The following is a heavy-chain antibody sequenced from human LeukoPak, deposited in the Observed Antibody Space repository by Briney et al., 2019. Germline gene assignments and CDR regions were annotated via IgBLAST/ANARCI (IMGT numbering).Heavy chain of an antibody. V-gene: IGHV4-34*01. J-gene: IGHJ6*03. CDR1: GGSFSDYY. CDR2: MSPSGSS. CDR3: ARGRQDVNMILVVMAGVSYYLDV. D-gene: IGHD3-22*01. Sequence: PSETLSLTCAVYGGSFSDYYWTWIRQTPGKGLEWIGEMSPSGSSNYNPSLKSRVTISVDTSKNQFSLKLRSVTAADTAVYYCARGRQDVNMILVVMAGVSYYLDVWSKGTTVTV.